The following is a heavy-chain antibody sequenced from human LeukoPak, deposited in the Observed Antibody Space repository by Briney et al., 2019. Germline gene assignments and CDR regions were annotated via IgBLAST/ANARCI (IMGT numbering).Heavy chain of an antibody. J-gene: IGHJ3*02. D-gene: IGHD3-16*01. CDR2: MNPNSGNT. CDR1: GYTFTSYD. Sequence: ASVKVSCKASGYTFTSYDINWVRQATGQGLEWMGWMNPNSGNTGYAQKFQGRVTMTRNTSISTAYMELSSLRSDDTAVYYCARGTGKPAAFDIWGQGTMVTVSS. V-gene: IGHV1-8*01. CDR3: ARGTGKPAAFDI.